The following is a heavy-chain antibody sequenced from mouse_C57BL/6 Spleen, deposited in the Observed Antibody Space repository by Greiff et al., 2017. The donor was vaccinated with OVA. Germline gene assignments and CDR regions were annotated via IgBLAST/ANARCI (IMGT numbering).Heavy chain of an antibody. CDR3: ARAQSYYGSSIPYWYFDV. Sequence: EVQLVESGPGLVKPSQSLSLTCSVTGYSITSGYYWNWIRQFPGNKLEWMGYISYDGSNNYNPSLKNRISITRDTSKNQFFLKLNSVTTEDTATYYCARAQSYYGSSIPYWYFDVWGTGTTVTVSS. D-gene: IGHD1-1*01. J-gene: IGHJ1*03. CDR2: ISYDGSN. CDR1: GYSITSGYY. V-gene: IGHV3-6*01.